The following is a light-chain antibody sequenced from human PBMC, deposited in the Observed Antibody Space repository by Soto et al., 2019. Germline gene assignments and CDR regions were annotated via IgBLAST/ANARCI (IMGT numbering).Light chain of an antibody. Sequence: DIQMTQSPSSLSASVGDRVTITCRASQGISNYLAWYQQKPGKVPKLLIYAASTLQSGVPSRFSGSESGTEFTLTITSLQPEDVATYYCQKYFSALLPFGQGTKVEIK. J-gene: IGKJ1*01. CDR2: AAS. CDR1: QGISNY. V-gene: IGKV1-27*01. CDR3: QKYFSALLP.